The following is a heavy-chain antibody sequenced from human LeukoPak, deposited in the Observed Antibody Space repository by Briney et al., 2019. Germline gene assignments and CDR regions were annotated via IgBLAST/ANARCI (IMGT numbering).Heavy chain of an antibody. CDR3: ARGPPDFYNSGSYYNGYNWFDS. CDR2: IYSSGST. V-gene: IGHV4-61*02. CDR1: GGSISNGTSY. D-gene: IGHD3-10*01. J-gene: IGHJ5*01. Sequence: TSETLSLTCTVSGGSISNGTSYWTWIRQPAGKSLEWLGRIYSSGSTNYNPSLKSLVTISADTSKNQFSLTLTSVTAADTAVYYCARGPPDFYNSGSYYNGYNWFDSWGQGTLVTVSS.